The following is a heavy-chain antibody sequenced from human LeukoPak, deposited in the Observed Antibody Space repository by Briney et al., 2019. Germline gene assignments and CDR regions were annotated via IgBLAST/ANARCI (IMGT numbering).Heavy chain of an antibody. V-gene: IGHV3-7*01. Sequence: GGSLRLSCAASGFSFSSYSMSWVRQAPGKGLEWVANIKQDGSAKNYVDSVKGRFTISRDNAKNSLYLQLNSLRAEDTAVYYCAGCAGNSCYFDYWGQGTLFIVSS. D-gene: IGHD1-1*01. CDR2: IKQDGSAK. CDR3: AGCAGNSCYFDY. CDR1: GFSFSSYS. J-gene: IGHJ4*02.